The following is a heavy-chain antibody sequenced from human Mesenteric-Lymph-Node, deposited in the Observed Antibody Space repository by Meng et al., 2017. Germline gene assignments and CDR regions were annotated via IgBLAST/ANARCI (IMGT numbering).Heavy chain of an antibody. CDR2: IYSSGST. CDR3: AGGFAY. Sequence: SETLSLTCTVSGGSIGTFSSYWTWIRQPAGKGLEWIGRIYSSGSTNYNPSLKSRVTISVDTSKNQLSLRLSSVTAADTAVYYCAGGFAYWGQGALVTVSS. J-gene: IGHJ4*02. V-gene: IGHV4-61*02. CDR1: GGSIGTFSSY.